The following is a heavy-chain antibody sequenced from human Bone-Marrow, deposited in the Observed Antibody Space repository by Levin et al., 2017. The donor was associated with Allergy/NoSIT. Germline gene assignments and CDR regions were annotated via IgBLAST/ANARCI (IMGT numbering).Heavy chain of an antibody. CDR2: IYYSGST. CDR3: ATITPSDFWSGYYRDY. CDR1: GGSVSSGSYY. Sequence: PSETLSLTCTVSGGSVSSGSYYWSWIRQPPGKGLEWIGYIYYSGSTNYNPSLKSRVTISVDTSKNQFSLKLSSVTAADTAVYYCATITPSDFWSGYYRDYWGQGTLVTVSS. J-gene: IGHJ4*02. V-gene: IGHV4-61*01. D-gene: IGHD3-3*01.